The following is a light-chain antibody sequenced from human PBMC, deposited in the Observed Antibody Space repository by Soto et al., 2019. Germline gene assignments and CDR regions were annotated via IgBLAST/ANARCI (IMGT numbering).Light chain of an antibody. CDR1: QSVSSSY. CDR3: QQYLSSRT. CDR2: GSS. V-gene: IGKV3-20*01. Sequence: EIVLTQSPGTLSLSPGDRATLSCRASQSVSSSYIAWYQQKPGQAPRLLIYGSSNRATGIPDRVSGSGSGTDFTLTISRLEPEDFAVYYCQQYLSSRTFGQGTKVDIK. J-gene: IGKJ1*01.